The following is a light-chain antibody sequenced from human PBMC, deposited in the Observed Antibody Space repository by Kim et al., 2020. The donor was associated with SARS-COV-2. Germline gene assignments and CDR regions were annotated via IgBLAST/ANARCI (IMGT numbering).Light chain of an antibody. CDR2: AAS. CDR1: QSISTY. V-gene: IGKV1-39*01. J-gene: IGKJ2*01. CDR3: QQSYSTLSYT. Sequence: SVGDRVTITCRASQSISTYLNWYQQKPGKAPKLLIYAASSLQSGVPSRFSGSGSGTDFTLTISSLQPEDFAPYYCQQSYSTLSYTFGQGTKLEI.